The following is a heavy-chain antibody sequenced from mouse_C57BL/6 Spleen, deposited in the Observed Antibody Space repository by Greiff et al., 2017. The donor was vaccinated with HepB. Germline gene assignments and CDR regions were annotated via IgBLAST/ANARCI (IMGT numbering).Heavy chain of an antibody. CDR3: ARSLRSWYVDV. CDR1: GYTFTSYT. Sequence: QVQLKQSGAELARPGASVKMSCKASGYTFTSYTMNWVKQRPGQGLEWIGYINPSSGYTKYNQKFKDKATLTADKSSSTAYMQLRSLTSEDAAVYYCARSLRSWYVDVWGTGTTVTVSS. CDR2: INPSSGYT. V-gene: IGHV1-4*01. J-gene: IGHJ1*03.